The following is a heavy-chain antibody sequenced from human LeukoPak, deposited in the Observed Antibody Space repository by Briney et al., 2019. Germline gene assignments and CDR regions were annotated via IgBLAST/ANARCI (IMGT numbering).Heavy chain of an antibody. D-gene: IGHD3-10*01. Sequence: PGGSLRLSCAASGFTFSSYSMNWVRQAPGKGLEWVSSISSSSSYIYYADSVRGRFTISRDNAKNSLYLQMNSLRAEDTAVYYCARDNSRLLWFGELGYFDYWGQGTLVTVSS. CDR2: ISSSSSYI. J-gene: IGHJ4*02. CDR1: GFTFSSYS. CDR3: ARDNSRLLWFGELGYFDY. V-gene: IGHV3-21*01.